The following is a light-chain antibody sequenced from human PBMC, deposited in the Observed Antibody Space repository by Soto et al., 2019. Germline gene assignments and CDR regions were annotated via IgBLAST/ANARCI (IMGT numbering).Light chain of an antibody. J-gene: IGLJ2*01. V-gene: IGLV2-14*03. CDR1: SGDVGSYNY. CDR2: DVS. Sequence: QSVLTQPASVSGSPGQSITISCTGTSGDVGSYNYVSWYQQHPGKAPKVMIYDVSNRPSGVSNRFSGSKSGNTASLTISGLQADDEADYYCSSFTSITTLIFGGGTKVTVL. CDR3: SSFTSITTLI.